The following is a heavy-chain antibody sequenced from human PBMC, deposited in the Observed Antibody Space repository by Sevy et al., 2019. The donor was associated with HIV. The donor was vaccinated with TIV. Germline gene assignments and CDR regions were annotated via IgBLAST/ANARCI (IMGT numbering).Heavy chain of an antibody. CDR1: GYTFSDYG. CDR3: ARRFWMGVRFDP. Sequence: ASVKVSCKASGYTFSDYGVIWVLQAPGQGLEWMGWINTKTGDPTYAQGFTGRFVFSLDTLVNTAHLQINSLKADDTAVYYCARRFWMGVRFDPWGQGTQVTVSS. CDR2: INTKTGDP. D-gene: IGHD3-3*01. V-gene: IGHV7-4-1*02. J-gene: IGHJ5*02.